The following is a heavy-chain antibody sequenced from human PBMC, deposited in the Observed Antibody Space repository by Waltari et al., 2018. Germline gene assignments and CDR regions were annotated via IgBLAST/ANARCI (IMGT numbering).Heavy chain of an antibody. Sequence: QVQLVQSGAEVKKPGASVKVSCKASGYTFTGYYMHWVRQAPGQGLEWMGRINPNSGGTNYAQKFQGRVTMTRDTSISTAYMELSRLRSDDTAVYYCARDLRSHQRSPIGHAGYWGQGTLVTVSS. CDR2: INPNSGGT. CDR3: ARDLRSHQRSPIGHAGY. D-gene: IGHD1-1*01. J-gene: IGHJ4*02. CDR1: GYTFTGYY. V-gene: IGHV1-2*06.